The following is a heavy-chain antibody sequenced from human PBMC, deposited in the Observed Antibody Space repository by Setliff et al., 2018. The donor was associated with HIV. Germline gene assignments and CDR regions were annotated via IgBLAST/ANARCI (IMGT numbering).Heavy chain of an antibody. Sequence: GGSLRLSCAASGLTFNNYWIIWVRQAPGKGLEWVANINQDGSHKYYVDSVKGRFTISRDNAKNSLYLQMNSLRAEDTAVYYCARSVIGYYYYGMDVWGQGTLVTVSS. CDR3: ARSVIGYYYYGMDV. CDR2: INQDGSHK. D-gene: IGHD3-10*01. V-gene: IGHV3-7*01. CDR1: GLTFNNYW. J-gene: IGHJ6*02.